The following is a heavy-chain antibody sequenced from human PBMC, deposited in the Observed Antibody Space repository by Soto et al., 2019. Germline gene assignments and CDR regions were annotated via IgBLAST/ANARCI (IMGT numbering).Heavy chain of an antibody. D-gene: IGHD6-6*01. Sequence: PGGSLRLSCAASGFTFSSYSMNWVRQAPGKGLEWVSSISSSSSYIYYADSVKGRFTISRDNAKNSLYLQMNSLRAEDTAVYYCARSFIAARPGWFDPWGQGTLVTVSS. CDR3: ARSFIAARPGWFDP. V-gene: IGHV3-21*01. CDR2: ISSSSSYI. CDR1: GFTFSSYS. J-gene: IGHJ5*02.